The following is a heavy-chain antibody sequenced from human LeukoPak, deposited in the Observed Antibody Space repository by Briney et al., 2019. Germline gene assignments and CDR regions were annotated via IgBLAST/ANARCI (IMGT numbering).Heavy chain of an antibody. J-gene: IGHJ6*02. Sequence: AGGSLRLSCAAPGFTFSSYWMSWVRQAPGKGLEWVANIKQDGSEKYYVDSVKGRFTISRDNAKNSLYLQMNSLRAEDTAVYYCARYSSSWSSYYYYGMDVWGQGTTVTVSS. CDR1: GFTFSSYW. D-gene: IGHD6-13*01. V-gene: IGHV3-7*04. CDR3: ARYSSSWSSYYYYGMDV. CDR2: IKQDGSEK.